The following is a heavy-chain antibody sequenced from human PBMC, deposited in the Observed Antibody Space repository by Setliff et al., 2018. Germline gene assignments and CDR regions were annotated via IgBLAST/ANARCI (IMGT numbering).Heavy chain of an antibody. CDR3: VREGVDSRSSTDYRYYMDV. CDR2: IMPIFGTT. Sequence: SVKVSCKTSGYNFITTGISWVRQAPGQGLEWMGGIMPIFGTTNYARKFQGRVTIITDESTSKAYMQLSSLGSEDTAVYYCVREGVDSRSSTDYRYYMDVWGKGATVTVSS. D-gene: IGHD3-22*01. CDR1: GYNFITTG. V-gene: IGHV1-69*05. J-gene: IGHJ6*03.